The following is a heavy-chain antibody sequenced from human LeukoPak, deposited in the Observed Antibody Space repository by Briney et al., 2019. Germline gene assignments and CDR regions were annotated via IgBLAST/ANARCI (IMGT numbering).Heavy chain of an antibody. D-gene: IGHD3-22*01. J-gene: IGHJ4*02. Sequence: GGSLRLSCAASGFTFNSYAMSWVRQAPGKGLEWVSAISGSGDYTYYADSVKGRVTISRDNSKNTLYLQMNSLRAEDTAVYYCAKDFPRRITMIVVGTLFDYWGQGTLVTVSS. V-gene: IGHV3-23*01. CDR3: AKDFPRRITMIVVGTLFDY. CDR1: GFTFNSYA. CDR2: ISGSGDYT.